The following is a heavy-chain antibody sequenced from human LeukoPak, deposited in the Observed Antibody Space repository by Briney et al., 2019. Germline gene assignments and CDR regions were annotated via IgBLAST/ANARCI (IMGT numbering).Heavy chain of an antibody. CDR2: ISSSSSTI. D-gene: IGHD3-10*01. J-gene: IGHJ6*02. CDR1: GFTFSSYS. CDR3: ARADRLLWFGELLHHHMDV. Sequence: GGSLRLSCAASGFTFSSYSMNWVRQAPGKGLEWVSYISSSSSTIYYADSVKGRFTISRDNAKNSLYLQMNSLRAEDTAVYYCARADRLLWFGELLHHHMDVWGQGTTVTVSS. V-gene: IGHV3-48*01.